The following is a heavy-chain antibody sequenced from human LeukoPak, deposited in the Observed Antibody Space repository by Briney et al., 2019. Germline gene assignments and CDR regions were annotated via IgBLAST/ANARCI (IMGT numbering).Heavy chain of an antibody. Sequence: PGRSLRLSCAASGFTYSSCAMHWVRQARGKGLEWVATISYDGSNKYYADSVKGRFTISRDNAKNTLYLQMNSLRAEDTAVYYCAGTKTAPNWFDPWGQGTLVTVSS. CDR3: AGTKTAPNWFDP. J-gene: IGHJ5*02. V-gene: IGHV3-30-3*01. CDR1: GFTYSSCA. D-gene: IGHD1/OR15-1a*01. CDR2: ISYDGSNK.